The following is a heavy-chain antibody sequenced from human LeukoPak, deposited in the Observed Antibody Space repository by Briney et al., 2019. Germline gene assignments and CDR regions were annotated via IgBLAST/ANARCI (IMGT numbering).Heavy chain of an antibody. CDR1: GFTFNNYA. CDR3: AKEPLNAYDYVWGSYRYAAGDY. V-gene: IGHV3-23*01. J-gene: IGHJ4*02. CDR2: ISGSGDDT. Sequence: GGSLRLSCAASGFTFNNYAMSWVRQAPGKGLEWITGISGSGDDTFYADSVRGRFTISRDNSKNRLYLQMNSLRAEDTAVYYCAKEPLNAYDYVWGSYRYAAGDYWGQGTLVTVSS. D-gene: IGHD3-16*02.